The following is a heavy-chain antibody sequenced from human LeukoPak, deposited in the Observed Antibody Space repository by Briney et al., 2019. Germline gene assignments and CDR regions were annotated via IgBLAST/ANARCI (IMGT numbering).Heavy chain of an antibody. CDR2: ISGSGGST. Sequence: PGGSLRLSCAASGFTFSSYGMSWVRQAPGKGLEWVSAISGSGGSTYYADSVKGRFTISRDNSKNTLYLQMNSLRAEDTAVYYCAKDDSGSYFNSVFDYWGQGTLVTVSS. CDR1: GFTFSSYG. D-gene: IGHD3-10*01. CDR3: AKDDSGSYFNSVFDY. V-gene: IGHV3-23*01. J-gene: IGHJ4*02.